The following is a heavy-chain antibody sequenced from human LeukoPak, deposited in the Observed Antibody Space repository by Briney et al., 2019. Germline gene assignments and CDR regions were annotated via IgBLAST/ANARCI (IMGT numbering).Heavy chain of an antibody. CDR3: AVPGGVPAARDALDV. D-gene: IGHD2-2*01. Sequence: GASVKVSCKASGYTFTGYYMHWVRQAPGQGLVWMGWINPNSGGTNYTQKFQGWVTMTRDTSISTAYMELSRLRSDDTAVYYCAVPGGVPAARDALDVWGQGTMVTVSS. CDR2: INPNSGGT. J-gene: IGHJ3*01. V-gene: IGHV1-2*04. CDR1: GYTFTGYY.